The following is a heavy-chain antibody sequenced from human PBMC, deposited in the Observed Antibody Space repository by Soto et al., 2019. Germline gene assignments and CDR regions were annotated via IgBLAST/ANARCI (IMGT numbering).Heavy chain of an antibody. D-gene: IGHD3-22*01. V-gene: IGHV3-30*18. J-gene: IGHJ3*02. CDR3: AKGVPYYYESGAFDI. Sequence: QMQLVESGGGVVQPGRSLRLSCAASGFTFSTYGMHWARQAPGKGLEWVAVISYDGSDKYYADSVKGRFTISRDNSKNTLYLQMNSLRAEDTAVYYCAKGVPYYYESGAFDIWGQGTMVTVSS. CDR1: GFTFSTYG. CDR2: ISYDGSDK.